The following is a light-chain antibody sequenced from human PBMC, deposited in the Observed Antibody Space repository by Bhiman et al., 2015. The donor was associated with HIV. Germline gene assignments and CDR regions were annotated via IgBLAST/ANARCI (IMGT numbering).Light chain of an antibody. V-gene: IGLV2-14*03. CDR1: SSDVGGYNY. CDR3: SSYASGTTDYV. CDR2: DVT. Sequence: SALAQPASVSGSPGQSITISCTGTSSDVGGYNYVSWYQVHPGKAPKLIIYDVTKRPSGVSNRFSGSKSDNTASLAISGLRAEDEADYYCSSYASGTTDYVFGAGTKVTVL. J-gene: IGLJ1*01.